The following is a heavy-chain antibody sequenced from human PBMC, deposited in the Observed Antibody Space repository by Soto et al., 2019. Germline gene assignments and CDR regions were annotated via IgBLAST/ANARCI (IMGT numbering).Heavy chain of an antibody. D-gene: IGHD3-16*01. CDR1: GFSFASFA. Sequence: GGSLRLSCTTSGFSFASFAMTWVRQAPGKGLEWVATISGSDGKTYYADSVKGRFSISRDNDKKSLYLQMDSLRVEDTAVYYCVGALTYEVPYYYYGMDVWGQGTTVTVSS. V-gene: IGHV3-23*01. J-gene: IGHJ6*02. CDR3: VGALTYEVPYYYYGMDV. CDR2: ISGSDGKT.